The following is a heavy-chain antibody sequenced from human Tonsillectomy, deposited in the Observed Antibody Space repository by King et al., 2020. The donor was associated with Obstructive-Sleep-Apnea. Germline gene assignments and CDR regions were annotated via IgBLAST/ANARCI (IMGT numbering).Heavy chain of an antibody. CDR2: IKQDESEK. J-gene: IGHJ3*02. D-gene: IGHD3-3*02. CDR3: AREASLAPAFDI. V-gene: IGHV3-7*01. CDR1: GFTFSRYW. Sequence: VQLVESGGGLVQPGGSLRLSCADSGFTFSRYWLSWVRQAPGKGLEWVANIKQDESEKHYVDSGRGRFTISRDNAKGSLFLQMNSLRAEDTAVYYCAREASLAPAFDIWGQGTLVTVSS.